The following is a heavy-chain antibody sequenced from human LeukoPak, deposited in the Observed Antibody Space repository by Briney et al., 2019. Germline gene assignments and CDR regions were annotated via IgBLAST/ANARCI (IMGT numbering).Heavy chain of an antibody. J-gene: IGHJ3*02. D-gene: IGHD2-2*02. CDR2: INHLGSA. V-gene: IGHV4-34*01. CDR3: ARYCSSTSCYTGGDAFDI. Sequence: SETLSLTCTVSGGSISSYYWNWIRQPPGKGLDWIGEINHLGSANYNPSLESRDIISVDTSRNQVSLEVTSVTAADTAVYYCARYCSSTSCYTGGDAFDIWGQGTMVTVSS. CDR1: GGSISSYY.